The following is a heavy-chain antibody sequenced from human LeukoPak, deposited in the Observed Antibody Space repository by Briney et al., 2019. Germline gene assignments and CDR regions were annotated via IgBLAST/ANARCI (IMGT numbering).Heavy chain of an antibody. V-gene: IGHV4-4*07. CDR1: GGSISSYY. CDR3: ARSEEDRYYYGMDV. J-gene: IGHJ6*04. D-gene: IGHD2-15*01. CDR2: IYTSGST. Sequence: YPAETLSLTCTVSGGSISSYYWSWIRQPAGKGLEWIGRIYTSGSTNYNPSLKSRVTMSVDTSKNQFSLKLRSETAADTAVYYCARSEEDRYYYGMDVWGKGTTVTVSS.